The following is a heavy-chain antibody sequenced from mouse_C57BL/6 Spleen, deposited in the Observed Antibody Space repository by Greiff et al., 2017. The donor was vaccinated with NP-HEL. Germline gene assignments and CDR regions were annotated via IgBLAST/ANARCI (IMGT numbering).Heavy chain of an antibody. J-gene: IGHJ4*01. CDR1: GFNIKNTY. V-gene: IGHV14-3*01. Sequence: EVQLQESVAELVRPGASVKLSCTASGFNIKNTYMHWVKQRPEQGLEWIGRIDPANGNTKYAPKFQGKATITADTSSNTAYLQLSSLTSEDTAIYYCAYYYGSSQYYYAMDYWGQGTSVTVSS. D-gene: IGHD1-1*01. CDR3: AYYYGSSQYYYAMDY. CDR2: IDPANGNT.